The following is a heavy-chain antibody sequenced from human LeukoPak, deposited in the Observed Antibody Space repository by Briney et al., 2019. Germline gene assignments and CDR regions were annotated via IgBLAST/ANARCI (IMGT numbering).Heavy chain of an antibody. CDR1: GYSISSGYY. D-gene: IGHD2-15*01. Sequence: SETLSLTCTVSGYSISSGYYWSWIRLPPGKGLEWIGEINHSGSTNYNPSLKSRVTISVDTSKNQFSLKLSSVTAADTAVYYCARRGFKGYCSGGSCYSRQPNWFDPWGQGTLVTVSS. CDR3: ARRGFKGYCSGGSCYSRQPNWFDP. V-gene: IGHV4-38-2*02. CDR2: INHSGST. J-gene: IGHJ5*02.